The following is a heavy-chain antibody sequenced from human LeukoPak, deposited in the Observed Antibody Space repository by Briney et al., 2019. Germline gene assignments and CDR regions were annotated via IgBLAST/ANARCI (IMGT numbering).Heavy chain of an antibody. CDR2: ISSSSSYI. J-gene: IGHJ5*02. Sequence: GGSLRLSCAASGFTFSSYSMNWVRQAPGEGLEWVSSISSSSSYIYYADSVKGRFTISRDNAKNSLYLQMNSLRAEDTAVYYCAREVVLMVYAIQAYNWFDPWGQGTLVTVSS. D-gene: IGHD2-8*01. CDR3: AREVVLMVYAIQAYNWFDP. V-gene: IGHV3-21*01. CDR1: GFTFSSYS.